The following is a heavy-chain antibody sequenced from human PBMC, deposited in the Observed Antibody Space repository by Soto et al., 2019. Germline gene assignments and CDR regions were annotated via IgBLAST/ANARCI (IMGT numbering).Heavy chain of an antibody. Sequence: GASVKVSCKASGYTFTSYGISWVRQAPGQGLEWMGWISAYNGNTNYAQKLQGRVTMTTDTSTSTAYMELRSLRSDDTAVYYCARELDGYSYGYEASAPLYGMDFWGQGTTVTVSS. D-gene: IGHD5-18*01. CDR2: ISAYNGNT. CDR1: GYTFTSYG. V-gene: IGHV1-18*01. J-gene: IGHJ6*02. CDR3: ARELDGYSYGYEASAPLYGMDF.